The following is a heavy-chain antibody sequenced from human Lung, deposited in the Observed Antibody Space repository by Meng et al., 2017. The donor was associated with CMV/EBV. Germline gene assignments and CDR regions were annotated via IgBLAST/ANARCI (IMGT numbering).Heavy chain of an antibody. J-gene: IGHJ2*01. CDR2: IKQDGSEK. Sequence: GESLKISCAASGFTFSSYWMSWVRQAPGKGLEWVANIKQDGSEKYYVDSVKGRFTISRDNAKNSLYLQMNSLRAEDTAVYYCARARNDYRINWYFDLWGRGTXVTVSS. D-gene: IGHD4-11*01. V-gene: IGHV3-7*01. CDR3: ARARNDYRINWYFDL. CDR1: GFTFSSYW.